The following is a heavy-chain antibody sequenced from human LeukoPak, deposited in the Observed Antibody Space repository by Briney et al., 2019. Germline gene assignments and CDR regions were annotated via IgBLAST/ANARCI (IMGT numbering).Heavy chain of an antibody. Sequence: PSETLSLTCTVSGDSISSGYYWGWIRQPPGKGLERIGSIYHSGSTYYNPSLKSRVTISVDTSKNQFSLKLSSVTAADTAVYYCARAILLDGLDIVATIVPPSSMDVWGKGTTVTVSS. J-gene: IGHJ6*03. CDR1: GDSISSGYY. D-gene: IGHD5-12*01. CDR3: ARAILLDGLDIVATIVPPSSMDV. CDR2: IYHSGST. V-gene: IGHV4-38-2*02.